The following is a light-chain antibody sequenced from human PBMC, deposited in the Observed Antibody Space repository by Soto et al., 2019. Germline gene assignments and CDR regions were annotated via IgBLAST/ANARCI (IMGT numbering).Light chain of an antibody. CDR3: QQCNDWPWT. V-gene: IGKV3-15*01. CDR1: QSVRNN. J-gene: IGKJ1*01. CDR2: DAS. Sequence: EIVMTRSPGTLSVSPGERVTLSCRASQSVRNNLAWYQQKPGQVPRLLIYDASTRATGIPARFSGSGSGTEFTLTISSLQSEDFAVYYCQQCNDWPWTFGQGTKVDIK.